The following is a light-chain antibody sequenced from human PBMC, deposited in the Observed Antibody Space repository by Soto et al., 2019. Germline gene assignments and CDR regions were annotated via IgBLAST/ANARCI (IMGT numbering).Light chain of an antibody. Sequence: QSALTQPPSASGSPGQSVTISCTGTSSDVGAYNYVSWYQQYPGKAPKLMIYEVTTRPSGVPDRFSGSKSGNTASLTVSGLQAEYEADYYCTSYVGNDIWVFGGGTKLTVL. J-gene: IGLJ3*02. CDR1: SSDVGAYNY. CDR3: TSYVGNDIWV. V-gene: IGLV2-8*01. CDR2: EVT.